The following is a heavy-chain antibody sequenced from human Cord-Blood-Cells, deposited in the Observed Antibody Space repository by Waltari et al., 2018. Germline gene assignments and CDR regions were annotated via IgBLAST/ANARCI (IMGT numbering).Heavy chain of an antibody. D-gene: IGHD1-26*01. CDR2: IIPIFGTA. CDR1: GGPFSRYA. V-gene: IGHV1-69*01. CDR3: ASASRSVGDAFDI. Sequence: QVQLVQSGAEVQKPGASVKVSCKASGGPFSRYANSWVPQAPGQGLEWLGGIIPIFGTANYAQKFQGRVTITADESTSTAYMEPSSLRSEDTAVYYCASASRSVGDAFDIWGQGTMVTVSS. J-gene: IGHJ3*02.